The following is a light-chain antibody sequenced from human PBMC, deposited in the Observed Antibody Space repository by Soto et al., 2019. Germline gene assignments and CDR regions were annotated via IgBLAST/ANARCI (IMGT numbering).Light chain of an antibody. Sequence: DIVLTQSPGTLSLSPGERATLSCRASQSVSNSYLAWYQQKPGQAPRLLIYGASSMATGIPDRFSGDGSGTDFTLTISRLEPEDFVVYYCQHYCTSPTWTFGQGTKVEVK. V-gene: IGKV3-20*01. J-gene: IGKJ1*01. CDR2: GAS. CDR3: QHYCTSPTWT. CDR1: QSVSNSY.